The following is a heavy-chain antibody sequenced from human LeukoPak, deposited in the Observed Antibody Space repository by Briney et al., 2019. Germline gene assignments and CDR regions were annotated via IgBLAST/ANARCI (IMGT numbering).Heavy chain of an antibody. J-gene: IGHJ4*02. Sequence: GGSLRLSCAASGFTFSSYAMSWVRQAPGKGLEWVSAISGSGGSTYYADSVKGRFTISRDNSKNTLYLQMNSLRAEDTAVYYCAKDVLLWFGEGNYFDYWGQGTLVTASS. D-gene: IGHD3-10*01. CDR1: GFTFSSYA. CDR2: ISGSGGST. CDR3: AKDVLLWFGEGNYFDY. V-gene: IGHV3-23*01.